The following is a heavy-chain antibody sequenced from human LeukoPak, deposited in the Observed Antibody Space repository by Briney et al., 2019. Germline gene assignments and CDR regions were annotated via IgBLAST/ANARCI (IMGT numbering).Heavy chain of an antibody. J-gene: IGHJ4*02. CDR1: GLTFSSYW. Sequence: GGSLRLSCAASGLTFSSYWMHWVRQAPGKGLVWVSRISSDGSRTTYADSVKGRFTISRDDAKNTLFLQMNSLRPEDTAVYYCAKIGASGSYFDFWGQGTLVIVSS. CDR3: AKIGASGSYFDF. V-gene: IGHV3-74*01. CDR2: ISSDGSRT. D-gene: IGHD3-10*01.